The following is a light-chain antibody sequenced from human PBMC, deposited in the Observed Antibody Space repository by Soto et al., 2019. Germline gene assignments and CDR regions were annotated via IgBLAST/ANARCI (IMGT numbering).Light chain of an antibody. CDR3: SSYTSSSTLVV. V-gene: IGLV2-14*01. CDR2: EVS. Sequence: QSALTQPASVSGSPGQWITISCTGTSSDVGGYNYVSWYQQHPGKAPKLMIYEVSNRPSGVSNRFSGSKSGTTASLTISGLQAEDEGDYYCSSYTSSSTLVVFGGGTKLTVL. J-gene: IGLJ2*01. CDR1: SSDVGGYNY.